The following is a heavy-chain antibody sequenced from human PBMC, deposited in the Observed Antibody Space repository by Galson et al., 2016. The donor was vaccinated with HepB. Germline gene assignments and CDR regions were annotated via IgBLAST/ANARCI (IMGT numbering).Heavy chain of an antibody. D-gene: IGHD1-26*01. J-gene: IGHJ4*02. CDR2: ISGSSSTI. CDR1: GFSISIYS. V-gene: IGHV3-48*01. CDR3: VRDRRQWVSMGATTRFRERGIDY. Sequence: SLRLSCAASGFSISIYSMNWVRQAPGKGLEWVSYISGSSSTIYYADSVKGRFTISRDNAKNSLFLRMHSLRVEDTAVYYCVRDRRQWVSMGATTRFRERGIDYWGQGTLVTVSS.